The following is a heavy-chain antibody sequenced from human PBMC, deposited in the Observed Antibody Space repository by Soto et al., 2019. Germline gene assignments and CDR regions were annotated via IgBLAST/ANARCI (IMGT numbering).Heavy chain of an antibody. D-gene: IGHD2-15*01. CDR2: SRNKPNSYTT. CDR1: GFTLSDRS. J-gene: IGHJ6*02. V-gene: IGHV3-72*01. CDR3: AREHRSGPYYYGLDV. Sequence: EVQLVESGGGLVQPGGSLRLSCAASGFTLSDRSMDWVRQAPGKGLEWVGRSRNKPNSYTTEYAASVKGRFTISRDDSKNSLYLQMNSLETEDTAVYYCAREHRSGPYYYGLDVWGQGTTVTVSS.